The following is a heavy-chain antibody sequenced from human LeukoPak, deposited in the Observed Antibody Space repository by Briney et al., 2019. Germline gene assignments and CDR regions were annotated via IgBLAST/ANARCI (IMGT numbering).Heavy chain of an antibody. CDR3: ARGQSSDGYGSGPDFDY. J-gene: IGHJ4*02. D-gene: IGHD3-10*01. CDR2: MNPNSGNT. CDR1: GYTFTSYD. V-gene: IGHV1-8*01. Sequence: ASVKVSRKASGYTFTSYDINWVRQATGQGLEWMGWMNPNSGNTGYAQKFQGRVTMTRNTSISTAYMELSSLRSEDTAVYYCARGQSSDGYGSGPDFDYWGQGTLVTVSS.